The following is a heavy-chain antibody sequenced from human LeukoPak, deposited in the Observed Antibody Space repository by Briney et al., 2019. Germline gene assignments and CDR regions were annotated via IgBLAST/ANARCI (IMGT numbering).Heavy chain of an antibody. CDR3: TTDLWSGEVLGNY. D-gene: IGHD3-10*01. CDR2: IKSKTDGGTT. V-gene: IGHV3-15*01. CDR1: GFTISHPW. Sequence: GGSLRLSCVASGFTISHPWMTWVRQAPGKGLEWVGRIKSKTDGGTTDYTAPVRGRFTISRDDSKNTLYLQMNSLKTEDTAVYYCTTDLWSGEVLGNYWGQGTLVTVSS. J-gene: IGHJ4*02.